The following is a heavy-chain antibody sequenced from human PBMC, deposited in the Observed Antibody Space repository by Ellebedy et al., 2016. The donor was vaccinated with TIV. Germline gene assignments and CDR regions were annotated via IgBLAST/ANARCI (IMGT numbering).Heavy chain of an antibody. CDR3: ARLGVIAAAGASDY. CDR1: GFTFSGYY. Sequence: GESLKISCAASGFTFSGYYMSWFRQAPGKGPEWVSYISYSGDLMYYADSVKGRFTTSRDNAENSLYLQMNSLRAEDTAVNYCARLGVIAAAGASDYWGQGTLVIVSS. D-gene: IGHD6-13*01. J-gene: IGHJ4*02. CDR2: ISYSGDLM. V-gene: IGHV3-11*01.